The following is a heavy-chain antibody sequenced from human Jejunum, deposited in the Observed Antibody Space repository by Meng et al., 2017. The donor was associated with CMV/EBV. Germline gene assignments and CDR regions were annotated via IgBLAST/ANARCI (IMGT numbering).Heavy chain of an antibody. V-gene: IGHV4-61*02. Sequence: LYCPVSGGSIGSVSYYWSWIRQPARKGLEWIGRIYASGTTNYNPSLNSRITMSVDTSKNQFSLKLNSVAAADTAVYYCVRGGDGYLYWGQGTLVTVSS. D-gene: IGHD5-24*01. CDR3: VRGGDGYLY. CDR1: GGSIGSVSYY. J-gene: IGHJ4*02. CDR2: IYASGTT.